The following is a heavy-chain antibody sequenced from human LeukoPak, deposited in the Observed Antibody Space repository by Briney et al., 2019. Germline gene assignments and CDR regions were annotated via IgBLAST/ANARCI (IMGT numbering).Heavy chain of an antibody. Sequence: GGTLRLSCAASGFTFSNYGMNWVRQAPGKGLEWVSAISGSGHNTYYADSVKGRFTISRDNAKNSLYLQMNSLRAEDTAVYYCARDQTKWEPLRRRDYYYMDVWGKGTTVTVSS. D-gene: IGHD1-26*01. CDR3: ARDQTKWEPLRRRDYYYMDV. CDR1: GFTFSNYG. J-gene: IGHJ6*03. CDR2: ISGSGHNT. V-gene: IGHV3-23*01.